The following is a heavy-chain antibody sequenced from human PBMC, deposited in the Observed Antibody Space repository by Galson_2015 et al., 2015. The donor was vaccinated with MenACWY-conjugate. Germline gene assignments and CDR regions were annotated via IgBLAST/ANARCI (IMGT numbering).Heavy chain of an antibody. CDR3: VKSSWVASGWGYFDY. V-gene: IGHV3-53*01. D-gene: IGHD1-26*01. CDR2: IYTGGST. Sequence: SLRLSCAASGFTVSGNYMSWVRQAPGKGLEWVSVIYTGGSTYYADSVKGRFTISRDNSKNTLYLQMNSLRAEDTAVYYCVKSSWVASGWGYFDYWGQGTLVTVSS. J-gene: IGHJ4*02. CDR1: GFTVSGNY.